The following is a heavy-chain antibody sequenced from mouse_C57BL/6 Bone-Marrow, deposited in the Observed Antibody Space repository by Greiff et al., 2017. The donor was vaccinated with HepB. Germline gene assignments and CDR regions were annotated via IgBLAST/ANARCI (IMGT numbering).Heavy chain of an antibody. J-gene: IGHJ2*01. Sequence: QVHVKQSGPELVKPGTSVKISCKASGYTFTDHYINWVKQRPGQGLEWIGWIFPGSGSTYYNEKFKGKATLTVDKSSSTAYMLLSSLTSEDSAVYFCARSGLYDYARLYYFDYWGQGTTLTVSS. CDR1: GYTFTDHY. D-gene: IGHD2-4*01. CDR3: ARSGLYDYARLYYFDY. V-gene: IGHV1-75*01. CDR2: IFPGSGST.